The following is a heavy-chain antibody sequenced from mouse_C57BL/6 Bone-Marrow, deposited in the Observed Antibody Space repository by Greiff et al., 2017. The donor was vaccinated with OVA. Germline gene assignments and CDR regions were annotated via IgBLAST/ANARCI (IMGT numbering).Heavy chain of an antibody. J-gene: IGHJ1*03. CDR1: GYSFTGYY. D-gene: IGHD1-1*01. Sequence: EVQLQQSGPELVKPGASVKISCKASGYSFTGYYMNWVKQSPEKSLEWIGEINPSTGGTTYNQKFKAKATLTVDKSSSTAYMQLKSLTSEDSAVYYCARGRLDYGSSYVYFDVWGTGTTVTVSS. CDR3: ARGRLDYGSSYVYFDV. V-gene: IGHV1-42*01. CDR2: INPSTGGT.